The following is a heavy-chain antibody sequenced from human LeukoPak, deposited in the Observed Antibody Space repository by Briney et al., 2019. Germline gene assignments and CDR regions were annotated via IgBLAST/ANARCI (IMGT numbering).Heavy chain of an antibody. CDR3: ARGSYYADFDY. Sequence: SETLSLTCTVSGGSISGSSYYWGWIRQPPGKGLEWIGSIYHSGSTYYNPSLKSRVTISVDTSKNQFSLKLSSVTAADTAVYYCARGSYYADFDYWGQGTLVTVSS. CDR1: GGSISGSSYY. V-gene: IGHV4-39*07. CDR2: IYHSGST. J-gene: IGHJ4*02. D-gene: IGHD1-26*01.